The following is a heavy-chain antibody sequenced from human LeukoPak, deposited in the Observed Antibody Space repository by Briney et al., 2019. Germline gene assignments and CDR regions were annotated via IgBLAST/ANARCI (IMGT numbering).Heavy chain of an antibody. D-gene: IGHD1-26*01. CDR3: ARVVVGALYYYYYYMDI. J-gene: IGHJ6*03. V-gene: IGHV1-18*01. CDR1: GYTFTSYG. CDR2: ILPIFGTA. Sequence: ASVKVSCKASGYTFTSYGISWVRQAPGQGLEWMGGILPIFGTANYAQKLQGRVTMTTDTYTSTAYMELRSLRADDTAVYYCARVVVGALYYYYYYMDIRGKGTTVTISS.